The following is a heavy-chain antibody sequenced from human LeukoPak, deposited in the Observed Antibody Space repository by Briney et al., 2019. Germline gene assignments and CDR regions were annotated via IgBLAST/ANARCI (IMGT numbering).Heavy chain of an antibody. CDR2: IKEDGSEK. Sequence: GSLRLSCAASGFTFSSYSSYWMSWVRQAPGKGLEWVANIKEDGSEKYYVDSVKGRFTISRDNAKNSVHLQMNSLRAEDTAVYYCARGGGSGWPFDYWGRGTLVTVSS. CDR3: ARGGGSGWPFDY. CDR1: GFTFSSYSSYW. J-gene: IGHJ4*02. V-gene: IGHV3-7*01. D-gene: IGHD6-19*01.